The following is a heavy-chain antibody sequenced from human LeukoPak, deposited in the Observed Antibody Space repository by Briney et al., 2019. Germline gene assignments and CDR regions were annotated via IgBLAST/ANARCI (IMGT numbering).Heavy chain of an antibody. CDR1: GGSISGGTYY. CDR3: VRVAYSSSYYFDS. V-gene: IGHV4-39*01. D-gene: IGHD6-6*01. CDR2: VSYSGTT. Sequence: SETLSLTCTVSGGSISGGTYYWGWIRQPPGKGLEWIGTVSYSGTTYYKSSLKSRVTISVDTSKNQFSLYLNSVTAADTAVYYCVRVAYSSSYYFDSWGQGTLVTVSS. J-gene: IGHJ4*02.